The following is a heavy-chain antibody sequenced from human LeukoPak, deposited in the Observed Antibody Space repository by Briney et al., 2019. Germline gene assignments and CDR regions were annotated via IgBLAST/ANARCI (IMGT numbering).Heavy chain of an antibody. CDR2: INSGGGST. D-gene: IGHD2-8*01. CDR3: AKVRGTPYCSNGVCSPYYYYGMDV. J-gene: IGHJ6*02. V-gene: IGHV3-23*01. Sequence: GGSLRLPCAASRFTFSSSAMRWVRQASGKGLEWVSAINSGGGSTYYTDSVKGRFTISRDNSKNTLYLQMNSLRAEDTAVFYCAKVRGTPYCSNGVCSPYYYYGMDVWGQGTTVTVSS. CDR1: RFTFSSSA.